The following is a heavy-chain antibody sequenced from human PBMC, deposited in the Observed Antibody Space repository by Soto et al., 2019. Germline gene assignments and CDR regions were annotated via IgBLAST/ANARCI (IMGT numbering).Heavy chain of an antibody. CDR3: ARDRLPLGELSPGEY. CDR1: GYTFTKYR. V-gene: IGHV1-18*01. CDR2: NR. J-gene: IGHJ4*02. D-gene: IGHD3-16*02. Sequence: ASVKVSCKASGYTFTKYRISWVRQAPGQGLEWMGYNRNYAQKLQGRVTMTTDTATSTAYMELGSLRSDDTAVYYCARDRLPLGELSPGEYWGQGTVVTVSS.